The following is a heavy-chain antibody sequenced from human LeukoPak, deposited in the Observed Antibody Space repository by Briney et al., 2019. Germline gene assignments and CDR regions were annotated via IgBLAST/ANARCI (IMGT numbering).Heavy chain of an antibody. CDR1: GFTFSSYG. D-gene: IGHD3-9*01. V-gene: IGHV3-30*03. Sequence: GRSLRLSCAASGFTFSSYGMHWVRQAPGKGLEWVAVISYDGSNKYYADSVKGRVTISRDNSKNTLFLQMNSLRAEDTTVYYCARDAYDKGDYYYFGMDVWGQGTTVTVSS. CDR2: ISYDGSNK. J-gene: IGHJ6*02. CDR3: ARDAYDKGDYYYFGMDV.